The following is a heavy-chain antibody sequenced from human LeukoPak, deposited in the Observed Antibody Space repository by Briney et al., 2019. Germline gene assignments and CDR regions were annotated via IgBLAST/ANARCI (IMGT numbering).Heavy chain of an antibody. CDR2: INPSGGST. J-gene: IGHJ4*02. Sequence: ASVKVSCKASGYIFTSYYIHWVRQAPGQGLEWMGMINPSGGSTSYAQKFQGRVTVTSDMSTNTVYTELSSLRSEDTAIYYCARNHHYFDIAFDYWGQGSLVTVSS. V-gene: IGHV1-46*01. CDR3: ARNHHYFDIAFDY. D-gene: IGHD2/OR15-2a*01. CDR1: GYIFTSYY.